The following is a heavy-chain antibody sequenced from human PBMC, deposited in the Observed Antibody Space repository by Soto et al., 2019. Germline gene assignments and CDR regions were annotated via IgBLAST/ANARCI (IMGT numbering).Heavy chain of an antibody. CDR1: GGSIDSSNW. Sequence: PSETLSLTCAVSGGSIDSSNWWSWVRQPPGKGLEWIGEIHHTGNTNYKPSLKSRVTISVDKSRNEFSLKLNSVTAADTAVYYCARDPSRGLPDYWGQETLVTVSS. D-gene: IGHD3-10*01. V-gene: IGHV4-4*02. CDR3: ARDPSRGLPDY. CDR2: IHHTGNT. J-gene: IGHJ4*02.